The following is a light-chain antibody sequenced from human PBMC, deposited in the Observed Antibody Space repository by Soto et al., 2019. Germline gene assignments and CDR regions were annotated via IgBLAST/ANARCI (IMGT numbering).Light chain of an antibody. V-gene: IGKV3-15*01. CDR2: GAS. Sequence: EMVMTQSPATLSVSPGESATLSCRASQSVSSKLAWYQQKPGQAPRLLIYGASTRATGIPARFSGSGSGTEFTLTISSLQSEDFAVYYCQQYKSWPPALTFGGGTKVEIK. CDR3: QQYKSWPPALT. J-gene: IGKJ4*01. CDR1: QSVSSK.